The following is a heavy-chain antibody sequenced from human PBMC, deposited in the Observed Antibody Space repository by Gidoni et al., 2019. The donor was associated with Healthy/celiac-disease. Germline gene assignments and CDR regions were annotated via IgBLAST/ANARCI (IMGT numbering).Heavy chain of an antibody. V-gene: IGHV4-61*01. CDR2: IYYSGST. J-gene: IGHJ4*02. Sequence: QVQLQESGPGLVKPSETLSLTCTVPGGSVSSGSYYWSWIRQPPGKGLEWIGYIYYSGSTNYNPSLNSRVTISVDTSKNQFSLNLISVTAADTAVYYCAREELAYYFDSWGQGPLVTVSS. D-gene: IGHD1-26*01. CDR1: GGSVSSGSYY. CDR3: AREELAYYFDS.